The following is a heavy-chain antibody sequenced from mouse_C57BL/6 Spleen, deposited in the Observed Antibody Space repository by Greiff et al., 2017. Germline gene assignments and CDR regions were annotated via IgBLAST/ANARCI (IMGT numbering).Heavy chain of an antibody. V-gene: IGHV1-52*01. Sequence: QVQLQQPGAELVRPGSSVKLSCKASGYTFTSYWMHWVKQRPIQGLEWIGNIDPSDSETHYNQKFKDKATLTVDKSSSTAYMQLSSLTSEDSAVYSCARSTDYDYSNYYAMDYWGQGTSVTVSS. CDR3: ARSTDYDYSNYYAMDY. J-gene: IGHJ4*01. CDR1: GYTFTSYW. CDR2: IDPSDSET. D-gene: IGHD2-4*01.